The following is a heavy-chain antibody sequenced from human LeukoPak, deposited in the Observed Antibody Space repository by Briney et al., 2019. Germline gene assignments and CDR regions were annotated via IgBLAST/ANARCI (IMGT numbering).Heavy chain of an antibody. J-gene: IGHJ4*02. CDR2: ISYDGSNK. Sequence: GGSLRLSCAASGFTFSSYAMHRVRQAPGKGLEWVAVISYDGSNKYYADSVKGRFTISRDNSKNTLYLQMNSLRAEDTAVYYCARAYPRTMIVVVITNGYWGQGTLVTVSS. D-gene: IGHD3-22*01. V-gene: IGHV3-30-3*01. CDR1: GFTFSSYA. CDR3: ARAYPRTMIVVVITNGY.